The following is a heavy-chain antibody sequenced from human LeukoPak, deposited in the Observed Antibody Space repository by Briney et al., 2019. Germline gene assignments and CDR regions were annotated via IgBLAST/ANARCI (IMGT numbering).Heavy chain of an antibody. D-gene: IGHD3-22*01. CDR3: ARVGYYDSSGYRAFDI. J-gene: IGHJ3*02. V-gene: IGHV3-74*01. CDR1: GFTLSNHW. Sequence: GGSLRLSCAASGFTLSNHWMYWVRQAPGKGLVWVSRINIDGSDTRYADSVKGRFTISRDNAKNSLYLQMNSLRAEDTAVYYCARVGYYDSSGYRAFDIWGQGTMVTVSS. CDR2: INIDGSDT.